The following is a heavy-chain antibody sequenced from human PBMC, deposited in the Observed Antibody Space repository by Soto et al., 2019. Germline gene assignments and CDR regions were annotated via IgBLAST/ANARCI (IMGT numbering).Heavy chain of an antibody. J-gene: IGHJ1*01. CDR1: GYTFTGYY. Sequence: ASVKVSCKASGYTFTGYYMHWVRQAPGQGLEWMGWINPNSGGTNYAQKFQGRVTMTRDTSISTAYMELSRLRSDDTAVYSCETEWGGGVYRAWGQGTLVTVYS. D-gene: IGHD2-21*01. CDR3: ETEWGGGVYRA. CDR2: INPNSGGT. V-gene: IGHV1-2*02.